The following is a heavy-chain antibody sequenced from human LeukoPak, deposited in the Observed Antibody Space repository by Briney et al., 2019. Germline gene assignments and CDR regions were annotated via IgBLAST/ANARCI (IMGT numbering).Heavy chain of an antibody. CDR1: GYSISSGYY. D-gene: IGHD6-19*01. Sequence: PSETLSLTCSVSGYSISSGYYWGWIRQPPGKGLEWIGSIYQSGTTSYNPSLKSRVTMSVDTSKNQFSLKLSSVTAADTAVYYCARDRYSSGLSWGQGTLVTVSS. V-gene: IGHV4-38-2*02. CDR2: IYQSGTT. CDR3: ARDRYSSGLS. J-gene: IGHJ4*02.